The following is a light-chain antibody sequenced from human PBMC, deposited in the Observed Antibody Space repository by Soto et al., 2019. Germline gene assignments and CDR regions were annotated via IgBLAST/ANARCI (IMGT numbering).Light chain of an antibody. CDR3: QEDNNWPPIT. CDR2: GAS. CDR1: QSVSGN. Sequence: EIVMTQSPATLSVSPGERATLSCWASQSVSGNLAWYQQNPGQAPRLLIYGASTSATGIPARFSGSGSGTEFTLTISSRQSEDFAVYDCQEDNNWPPITFGQGTRLEIK. J-gene: IGKJ5*01. V-gene: IGKV3-15*01.